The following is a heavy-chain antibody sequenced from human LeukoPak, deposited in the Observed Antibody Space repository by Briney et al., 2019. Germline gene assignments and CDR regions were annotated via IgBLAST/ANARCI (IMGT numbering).Heavy chain of an antibody. V-gene: IGHV3-21*01. D-gene: IGHD2-15*01. Sequence: GGSLRLSCAASGFIFRSETMVWVRRAPGKGLEWVSSISGDGASISYADSMKGRVTVSRDNGENSVFLHMNSLRVEDTAVYFCARDPLAAFSADATGWFDSWGQGTPVTVS. CDR3: ARDPLAAFSADATGWFDS. CDR1: GFIFRSET. CDR2: ISGDGASI. J-gene: IGHJ5*01.